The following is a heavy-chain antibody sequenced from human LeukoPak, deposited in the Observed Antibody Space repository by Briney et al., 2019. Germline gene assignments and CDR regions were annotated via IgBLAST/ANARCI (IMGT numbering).Heavy chain of an antibody. CDR3: ARRQIGGTYYVGAFDI. V-gene: IGHV4-39*01. CDR2: IYYSGSGST. D-gene: IGHD1-26*01. Sequence: PSETLSLTCTVSGGSISSSSYYWGWIRQPPGKGLEWIGSIYYSGSGSTYYNPSLKSRVTISVDTSKNQFSLKLSSMTAADTAVYYCARRQIGGTYYVGAFDIWGQGTMVTVSS. J-gene: IGHJ3*02. CDR1: GGSISSSSYY.